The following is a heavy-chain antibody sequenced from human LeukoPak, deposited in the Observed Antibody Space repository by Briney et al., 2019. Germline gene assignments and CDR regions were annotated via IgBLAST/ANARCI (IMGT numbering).Heavy chain of an antibody. CDR2: ISSNGGGP. Sequence: GGSLRLSCAASGFTFSSYAMHWVRQAPGKGLEYVSAISSNGGGPYYADSVKGRFTISRDNSKNTLYLQMSSLRAEDTAVYYCVRQLAVPGPGYFDLWGRGTLVTVSS. CDR3: VRQLAVPGPGYFDL. V-gene: IGHV3-64D*06. D-gene: IGHD6-19*01. J-gene: IGHJ2*01. CDR1: GFTFSSYA.